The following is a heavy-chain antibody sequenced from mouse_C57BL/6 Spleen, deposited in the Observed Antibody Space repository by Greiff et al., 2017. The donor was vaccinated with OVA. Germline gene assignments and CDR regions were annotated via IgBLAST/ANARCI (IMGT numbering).Heavy chain of an antibody. D-gene: IGHD2-4*01. CDR3: AKMGDYGYAMDY. CDR2: IWRGGST. V-gene: IGHV2-5*01. Sequence: VKLMESGPGLVQPSQSLSITCTVSGFSLTSYGVHWVRQSPGKGLEWLGVIWRGGSTDYNAAFMSRLSITKDNSKSQVFFKMNSLQADDTAIYYCAKMGDYGYAMDYWGQGTSVTVSS. CDR1: GFSLTSYG. J-gene: IGHJ4*01.